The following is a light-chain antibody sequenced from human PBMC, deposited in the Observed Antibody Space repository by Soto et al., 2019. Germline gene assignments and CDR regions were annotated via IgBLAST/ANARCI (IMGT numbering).Light chain of an antibody. J-gene: IGKJ5*01. V-gene: IGKV3-11*01. CDR2: GAF. Sequence: EIVLTTSPGTLSLSPVERSNLSCRSSHIFDSSYLAWYQPKPGQAPRLLIYGAFNRATGIPARFSGSGSGTDFTLTISSLEPEDSAVYCCQERTVWPPVNCGQGTQLEIK. CDR3: QERTVWPPVN. CDR1: HIFDSSY.